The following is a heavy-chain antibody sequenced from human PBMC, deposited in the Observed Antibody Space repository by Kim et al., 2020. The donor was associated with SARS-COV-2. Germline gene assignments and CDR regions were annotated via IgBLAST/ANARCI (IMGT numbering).Heavy chain of an antibody. D-gene: IGHD5-12*01. J-gene: IGHJ4*02. V-gene: IGHV1-46*01. CDR3: ARGGDNGYDNFDY. Sequence: YAQKFRGRLTVTRDTSTSTVYIDLSSLRSEDTAVYYCARGGDNGYDNFDYWGQGTLVTVSS.